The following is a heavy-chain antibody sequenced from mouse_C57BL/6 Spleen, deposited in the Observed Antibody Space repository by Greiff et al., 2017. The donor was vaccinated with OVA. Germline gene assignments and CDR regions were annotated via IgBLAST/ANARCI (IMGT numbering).Heavy chain of an antibody. D-gene: IGHD1-1*01. CDR2: INPSSGYT. V-gene: IGHV1-7*01. CDR1: GYTFTSYW. CDR3: ASSGGTYYNCSTSLAY. J-gene: IGHJ2*01. Sequence: QVQLQQSGAELAKPGASAKLSCKASGYTFTSYWMHWVKQRPGQGLEWIGYINPSSGYTKYNQKFKDKATLTADKSSSTAYMQLSSLTYEDSAVYYCASSGGTYYNCSTSLAYWGQGTTLTVSS.